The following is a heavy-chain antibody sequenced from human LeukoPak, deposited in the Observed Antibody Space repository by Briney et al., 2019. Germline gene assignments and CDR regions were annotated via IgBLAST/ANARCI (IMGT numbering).Heavy chain of an antibody. V-gene: IGHV3-53*01. J-gene: IGHJ4*02. Sequence: GGSLRLSCAASGFSVSGKFMSWVRQAPGKGLEWVSIIHYDGKIRYAGSVGGRFTIHRDDSENTLFLQMNSLRLDDTAMYYCARVHRYNRDDVWGFSDYWGQGTLVTVSS. CDR1: GFSVSGKF. CDR2: IHYDGKI. D-gene: IGHD1-1*01. CDR3: ARVHRYNRDDVWGFSDY.